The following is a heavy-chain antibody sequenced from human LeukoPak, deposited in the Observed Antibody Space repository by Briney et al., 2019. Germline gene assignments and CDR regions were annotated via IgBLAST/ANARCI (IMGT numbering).Heavy chain of an antibody. CDR3: ARRGSMDDPFDY. D-gene: IGHD1-1*01. CDR2: INHSGST. J-gene: IGHJ4*02. V-gene: IGHV4-34*01. Sequence: SETLSLTCAVYGGSFSGYYWSWIRQPPGKGLEWIGEINHSGSTYYNPSLKSRVTISVDTSKNQFSLKLSSVTAADTAVYYCARRGSMDDPFDYWGQGTLVTVSS. CDR1: GGSFSGYY.